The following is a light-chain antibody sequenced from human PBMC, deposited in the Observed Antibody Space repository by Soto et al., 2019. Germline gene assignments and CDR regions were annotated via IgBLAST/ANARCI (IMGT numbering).Light chain of an antibody. CDR2: GAS. Sequence: DIVLTQSPGTLSLSPGERATLSCRASHSVSYNYLAWYKKKPGQAPRLLIYGASNRATGIPDRFSGSGSGTDFTLTISRLDPEDFAVYSCQQYAGPPFSFGQGTKLEIK. J-gene: IGKJ2*03. CDR3: QQYAGPPFS. V-gene: IGKV3-20*01. CDR1: HSVSYNY.